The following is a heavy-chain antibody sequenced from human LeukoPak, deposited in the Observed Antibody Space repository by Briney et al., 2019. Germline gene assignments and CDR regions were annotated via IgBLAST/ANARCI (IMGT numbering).Heavy chain of an antibody. CDR2: IYHSGST. J-gene: IGHJ5*02. D-gene: IGHD2-2*01. CDR1: GGSISSGGYS. Sequence: SETLSLTCAVSGGSISSGGYSWSWIRQPPGKGLEWIGYIYHSGSTYYTPSLKSRVTISVDRSKNQFSLKLSSVTAADTAVYYCARARGVPAARVGWFDPWGQGTLVTVSS. CDR3: ARARGVPAARVGWFDP. V-gene: IGHV4-30-2*01.